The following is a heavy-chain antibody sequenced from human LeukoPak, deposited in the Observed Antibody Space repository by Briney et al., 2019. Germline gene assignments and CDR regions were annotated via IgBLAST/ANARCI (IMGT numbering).Heavy chain of an antibody. CDR2: INSDGSWT. CDR3: AKDVGKWESLHFFGY. J-gene: IGHJ4*02. Sequence: GGSLRLSCVASGNYWMHWVRQAPGKGLVWVSHINSDGSWTSYADSVKGRFTISKDNAKNTVYLQMNSLRGDDTAVYYCAKDVGKWESLHFFGYWGQGTLVTVSS. D-gene: IGHD1-26*01. CDR1: GNYW. V-gene: IGHV3-74*01.